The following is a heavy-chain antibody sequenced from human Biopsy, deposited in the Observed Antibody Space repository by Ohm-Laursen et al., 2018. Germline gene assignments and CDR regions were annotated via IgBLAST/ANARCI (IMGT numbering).Heavy chain of an antibody. V-gene: IGHV2-70*04. D-gene: IGHD1-1*01. Sequence: TQTLTLTCSFSGFLLSSTGMRISWVRQPPGKALECLGRIDWDDDKFYSPSLETRLSLSKDTTTNQVVLTLTDVDPEDTATYYCARTRAHNFGALEFWGQGILVTVSS. CDR3: ARTRAHNFGALEF. J-gene: IGHJ4*01. CDR1: GFLLSSTGMR. CDR2: IDWDDDK.